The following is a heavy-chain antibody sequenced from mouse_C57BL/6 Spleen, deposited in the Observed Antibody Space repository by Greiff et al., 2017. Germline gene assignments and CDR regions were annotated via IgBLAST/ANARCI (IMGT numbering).Heavy chain of an antibody. Sequence: QVQLQQPGAELVMPGASVTLSCKASGYTFTSYWMPWVKQRPGQGLEWIGEIDPSDSYTNYNQKFKGKSTLTVDKSSSTAYMQLSSLTSEDSAVFYCARAYYKGSWFAYWGQGTLVTVAA. J-gene: IGHJ3*01. CDR2: IDPSDSYT. D-gene: IGHD2-12*01. CDR3: ARAYYKGSWFAY. CDR1: GYTFTSYW. V-gene: IGHV1-69*01.